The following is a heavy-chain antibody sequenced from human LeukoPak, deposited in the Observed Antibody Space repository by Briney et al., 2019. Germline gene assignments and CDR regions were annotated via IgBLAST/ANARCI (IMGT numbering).Heavy chain of an antibody. D-gene: IGHD5-12*01. Sequence: SETLSLICTVSGGSISRYYWARIRQPPGKGLEWVGSISYSGSTTYNPSLKSRVTISVDTSKNQFSLKLNSVTAADPAVYFCTRGLAAAYDYNWFDSWGQGTLVTVSS. CDR2: ISYSGST. CDR3: TRGLAAAYDYNWFDS. V-gene: IGHV4-59*12. J-gene: IGHJ5*01. CDR1: GGSISRYY.